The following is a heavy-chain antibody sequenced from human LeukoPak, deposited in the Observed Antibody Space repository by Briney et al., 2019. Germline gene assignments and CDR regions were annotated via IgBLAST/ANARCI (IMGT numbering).Heavy chain of an antibody. CDR1: GFTFSSYG. D-gene: IGHD6-19*01. V-gene: IGHV3-33*01. CDR2: IWYDGSNK. J-gene: IGHJ4*02. Sequence: RSGGSLRLSCAASGFTFSSYGMHWVRQAPGKGLEWVAVIWYDGSNKYYADSVKGRFTISRDNSKNTLYLQMNSLRAEDTAVYYCARDHSGGWYSDYFDYWGQGTLVNVSS. CDR3: ARDHSGGWYSDYFDY.